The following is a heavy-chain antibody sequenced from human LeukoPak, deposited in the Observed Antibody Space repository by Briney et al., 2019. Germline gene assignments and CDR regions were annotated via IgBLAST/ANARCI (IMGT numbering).Heavy chain of an antibody. CDR1: GFTFSDYA. V-gene: IGHV3-23*01. J-gene: IGHJ4*02. CDR3: ARGQSMYY. CDR2: ISSSGGSA. Sequence: GGSLRLSCAASGFTFSDYAMTWVRQAPGKGLEWVSTISSSGGSAHSTDSVKGRFTISRDNSKNTLYLHMNSLRAGDTAVFFCARGQSMYYWGQGTPVTVSS. D-gene: IGHD2-8*01.